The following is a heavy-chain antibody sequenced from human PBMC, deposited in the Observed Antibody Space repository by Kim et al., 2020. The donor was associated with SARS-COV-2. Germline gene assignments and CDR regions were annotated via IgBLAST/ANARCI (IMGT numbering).Heavy chain of an antibody. V-gene: IGHV4-31*03. CDR1: GGSISSGGYY. Sequence: SETLSLTCTVSGGSISSGGYYWSWIRQHPGKGLEWIGYIYYSGSTYYNPSLKSRVTISVDTSKNQFSLKLSSVTAADTAVYYCARGSGSYYNRESPLDYWGQGTLVTVSS. CDR3: ARGSGSYYNRESPLDY. J-gene: IGHJ4*02. D-gene: IGHD3-10*01. CDR2: IYYSGST.